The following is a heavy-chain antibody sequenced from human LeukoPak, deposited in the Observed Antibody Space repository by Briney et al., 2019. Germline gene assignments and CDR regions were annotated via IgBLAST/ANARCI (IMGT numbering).Heavy chain of an antibody. J-gene: IGHJ4*02. CDR1: GFTFSSYW. V-gene: IGHV3-7*01. CDR2: IKQDGSEK. Sequence: GGSLRLSCAASGFTFSSYWMSWVRQAPGKGLEWVANIKQDGSEKYYVDSVKGRFTISRDNAKNSLYLQMNSLRAEETAVYYCARDSRYYDCLYDFWGQGTLVTVSS. D-gene: IGHD3-22*01. CDR3: ARDSRYYDCLYDF.